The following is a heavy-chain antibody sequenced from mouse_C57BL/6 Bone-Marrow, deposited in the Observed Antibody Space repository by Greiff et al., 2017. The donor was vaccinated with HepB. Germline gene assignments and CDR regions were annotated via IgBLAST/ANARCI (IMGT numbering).Heavy chain of an antibody. Sequence: QVQLQQSGAELVRPGASVKMSCKASGYTFTNYNMHWVKQTPRQGLEWIGDIYPGNGDNSYNQKFKGKATLTVDKSSSTAYMQLSSLTSEDSAVYFCARRYTVVGYWYFDVWGTVTTVTVSS. J-gene: IGHJ1*03. CDR1: GYTFTNYN. V-gene: IGHV1-12*01. CDR2: IYPGNGDN. CDR3: ARRYTVVGYWYFDV. D-gene: IGHD1-1*01.